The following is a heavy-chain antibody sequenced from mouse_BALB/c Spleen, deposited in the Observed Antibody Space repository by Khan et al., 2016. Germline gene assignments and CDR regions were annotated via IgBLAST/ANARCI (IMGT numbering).Heavy chain of an antibody. CDR1: GFDFSRYW. CDR3: ARHSDYGGGFAY. D-gene: IGHD2-4*01. CDR2: INPDSSTI. Sequence: EVKLLESGGGLVQPGGSLKLSCAATGFDFSRYWMSWVRQAPGKGLEWIGDINPDSSTINYTPSLKDKFIISRDNAKNTLYLQMSKVRSEDTALYYYARHSDYGGGFAYWGQGTLVTVSA. J-gene: IGHJ3*01. V-gene: IGHV4-1*02.